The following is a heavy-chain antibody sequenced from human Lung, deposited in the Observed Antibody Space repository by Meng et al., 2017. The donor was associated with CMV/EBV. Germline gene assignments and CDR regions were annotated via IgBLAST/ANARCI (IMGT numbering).Heavy chain of an antibody. CDR2: ISDSGST. Sequence: SETLSLXCTVSGDSISTYYWNWLRQSPGKGLEWIGYISDSGSTNYNPSFKSRVAFSLDTSKNQFSLKLSSVTAADTAVYYCARFDIDVEGYYGMDVWGQGTTVTVSS. CDR1: GDSISTYY. D-gene: IGHD5-12*01. J-gene: IGHJ6*02. CDR3: ARFDIDVEGYYGMDV. V-gene: IGHV4-59*01.